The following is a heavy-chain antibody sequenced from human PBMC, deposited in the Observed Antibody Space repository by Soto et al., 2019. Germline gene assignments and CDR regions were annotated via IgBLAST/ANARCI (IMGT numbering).Heavy chain of an antibody. CDR2: ISYDGSNK. Sequence: PGGSLRLSCAASGFTFSSYAMHWVRQAPGKGLEWVAVISYDGSNKYYADSVKGRFTISRDNSKNTLYLQMNSLRAEDTAVYYCATQNGYFDWLHFDYWGQGTLVTVSS. V-gene: IGHV3-30-3*01. CDR1: GFTFSSYA. D-gene: IGHD3-9*01. J-gene: IGHJ4*02. CDR3: ATQNGYFDWLHFDY.